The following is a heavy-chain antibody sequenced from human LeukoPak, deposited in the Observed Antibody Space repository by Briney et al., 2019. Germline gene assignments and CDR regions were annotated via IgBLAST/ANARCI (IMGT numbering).Heavy chain of an antibody. Sequence: SETLSLTCTVSGVFISDYYWSWIRQPAGKGLEWIGHIYISGSTNYNPSLRSRVTMSVDTSTNQFSLKLTSVTAADTAVYYCARAPGIRAEKYFDPWGQGTLVTVSS. CDR3: ARAPGIRAEKYFDP. CDR2: IYISGST. J-gene: IGHJ5*02. D-gene: IGHD2-21*02. V-gene: IGHV4-4*07. CDR1: GVFISDYY.